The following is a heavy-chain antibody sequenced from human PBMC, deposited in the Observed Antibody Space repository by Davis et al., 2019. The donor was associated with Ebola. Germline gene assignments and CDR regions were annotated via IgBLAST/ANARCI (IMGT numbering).Heavy chain of an antibody. V-gene: IGHV1-18*01. D-gene: IGHD6-13*01. J-gene: IGHJ4*02. CDR3: ARSIAAAADFDY. CDR2: ISAYNGNT. Sequence: ASVTVSCKASGYTFTSYGISWVRQAPGQGLERMGWISAYNGNTNYAQKLQGRVTMTTDTSTSTAYMELRSLRSDDTAVYYCARSIAAAADFDYWGQGTLVTVSS. CDR1: GYTFTSYG.